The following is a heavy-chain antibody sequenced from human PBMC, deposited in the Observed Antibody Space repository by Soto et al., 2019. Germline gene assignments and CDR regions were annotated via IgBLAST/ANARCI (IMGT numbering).Heavy chain of an antibody. CDR2: IWYDGSNK. V-gene: IGHV3-33*01. J-gene: IGHJ6*02. Sequence: GGSLRLSCAASGFTFSSYGMHWVRQAPGKGLEWVAVIWYDGSNKYYADSVKGRFTISRDNSKNTLYLQMNSLRAEDTAVYYCARDRWFGELDYYYGMDVWGQGTTVTVSS. D-gene: IGHD3-10*01. CDR1: GFTFSSYG. CDR3: ARDRWFGELDYYYGMDV.